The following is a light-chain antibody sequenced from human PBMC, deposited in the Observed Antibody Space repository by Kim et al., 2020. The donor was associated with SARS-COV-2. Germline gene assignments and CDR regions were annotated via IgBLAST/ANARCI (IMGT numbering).Light chain of an antibody. CDR1: QYVSIN. CDR3: QQRYVRGK. Sequence: EIVLTQSPASLSLSPGERATLSCRASQYVSINLAWYQQKPGQAPRLLIYDASNRAPGIPARFSGSASGTDFTLTISSLEPEDFAVYYCQQRYVRGKFGQGTKLE. J-gene: IGKJ2*01. V-gene: IGKV3-11*01. CDR2: DAS.